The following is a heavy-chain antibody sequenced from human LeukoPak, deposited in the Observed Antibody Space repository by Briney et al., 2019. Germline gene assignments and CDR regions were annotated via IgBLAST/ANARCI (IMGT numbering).Heavy chain of an antibody. CDR2: INPNNGGT. D-gene: IGHD5-18*01. Sequence: GASVKVSCKASGYTFNGYYMYWVRQAPGQGLEWMGWINPNNGGTNYAQKFQGRVTMTRDTSISTAYMELSRLRSDDTAVYYCAYTEDTGGLDAFDIWGQGTMVTVSS. V-gene: IGHV1-2*02. J-gene: IGHJ3*02. CDR3: AYTEDTGGLDAFDI. CDR1: GYTFNGYY.